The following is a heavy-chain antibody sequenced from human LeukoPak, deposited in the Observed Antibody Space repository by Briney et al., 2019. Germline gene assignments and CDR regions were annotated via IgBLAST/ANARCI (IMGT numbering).Heavy chain of an antibody. V-gene: IGHV1-8*03. D-gene: IGHD2-15*01. J-gene: IGHJ4*02. CDR3: ARGPRVAASPFDY. CDR1: GSTFTSYD. Sequence: ASVKVSCKASGSTFTSYDINWVRQATGPGLEWKGWMNTNRGNTDYAQKFQGRVTITRNTSISTAYMELSSVRSEVTAAYYCARGPRVAASPFDYWGQGTLVTVSS. CDR2: MNTNRGNT.